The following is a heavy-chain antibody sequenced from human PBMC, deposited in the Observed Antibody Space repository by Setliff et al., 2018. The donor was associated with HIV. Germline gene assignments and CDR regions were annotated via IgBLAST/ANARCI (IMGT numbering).Heavy chain of an antibody. CDR1: GGTFSSYA. CDR3: ARGYSSGNYYYYYMDV. CDR2: IIPILGVA. D-gene: IGHD6-19*01. Sequence: SVKVSCKASGGTFSSYAINWVRQAPGQGLDWMGRIIPILGVANYAQRFQGKVTITADKSTSTAYMELSSLRSEDTAVYYCARGYSSGNYYYYYMDVWGKGTTVTVSS. V-gene: IGHV1-69*04. J-gene: IGHJ6*03.